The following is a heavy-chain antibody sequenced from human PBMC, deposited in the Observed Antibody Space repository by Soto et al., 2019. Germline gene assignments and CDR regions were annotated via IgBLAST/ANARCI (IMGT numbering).Heavy chain of an antibody. CDR1: AGSIISIDYY. D-gene: IGHD3-22*01. CDR2: VYYSGSA. CDR3: ATVLKDDYYDSNPYYYFAY. J-gene: IGHJ4*02. Sequence: SETLSLTCTVSAGSIISIDYYWNWIRQPPGKDLEWIGYVYYSGSAYYNPSLKSRVTISVDTSKDQCTPQLTSVTAADTAVYYCATVLKDDYYDSNPYYYFAYWGQGTLVTVSS. V-gene: IGHV4-30-4*01.